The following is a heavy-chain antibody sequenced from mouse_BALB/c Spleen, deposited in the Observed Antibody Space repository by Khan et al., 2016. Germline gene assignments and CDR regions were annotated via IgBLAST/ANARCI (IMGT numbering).Heavy chain of an antibody. Sequence: QVQLKESGPGLVAPSQSLSITCTVSGFSLTNSGVHWVRQPPGKGLDWLRAIWAGGSTDYNSALMSSLTITKDNSQNQVFLTANSLQSDATAWSYGAKDDQDYDAWFATWDKGTLVTASA. CDR3: AKDDQDYDAWFAT. J-gene: IGHJ3*01. CDR1: GFSLTNSG. V-gene: IGHV2-9*02. D-gene: IGHD2-4*01. CDR2: IWAGGST.